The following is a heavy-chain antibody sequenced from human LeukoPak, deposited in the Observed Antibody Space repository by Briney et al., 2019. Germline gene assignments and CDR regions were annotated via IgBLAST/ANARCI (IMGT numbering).Heavy chain of an antibody. CDR3: ARSRVEMATIGHFDY. J-gene: IGHJ4*02. CDR2: IYYSGST. CDR1: GGSISSSSYY. Sequence: SETLSLTCTVSGGSISSSSYYWGWIRQPPGKGLEWIGSIYYSGSTYYNPSLKSRVTISVDTSKNQFSLKLSSVTAADTAVYYCARSRVEMATIGHFDYWGQGTLVTVSS. D-gene: IGHD5-24*01. V-gene: IGHV4-39*07.